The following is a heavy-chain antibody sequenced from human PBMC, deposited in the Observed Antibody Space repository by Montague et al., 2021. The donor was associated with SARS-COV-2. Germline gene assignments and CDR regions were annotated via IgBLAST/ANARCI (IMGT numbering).Heavy chain of an antibody. CDR1: GGSIRNYY. V-gene: IGHV4-4*07. CDR2: IYSSGSI. J-gene: IGHJ6*02. Sequence: SETLSLTCTVSGGSIRNYYWSWIRQPAGKGLEWIGRIYSSGSINYNPSLKTRITLSVDTSENQLSLRLNSVTAADTAVYYCARNPGEYYGMDVWGQGTTVTVSS. D-gene: IGHD3-16*01. CDR3: ARNPGEYYGMDV.